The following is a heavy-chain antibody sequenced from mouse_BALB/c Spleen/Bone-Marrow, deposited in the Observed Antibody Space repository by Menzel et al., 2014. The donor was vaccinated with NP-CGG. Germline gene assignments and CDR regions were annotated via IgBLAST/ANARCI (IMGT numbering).Heavy chain of an antibody. V-gene: IGHV1-9*01. CDR2: ILPGGGST. CDR3: ARGGYGYLFAY. J-gene: IGHJ3*01. D-gene: IGHD2-14*01. Sequence: QVQLQQSGAELMKPGASVKISCKATGYTFNSYWIEWVKQRPGHGLEWIGEILPGGGSTNYNEKFKGKATFTTDTSSNTAYMQLSSLTSEDSAVYYGARGGYGYLFAYWGQGTLVTVSA. CDR1: GYTFNSYW.